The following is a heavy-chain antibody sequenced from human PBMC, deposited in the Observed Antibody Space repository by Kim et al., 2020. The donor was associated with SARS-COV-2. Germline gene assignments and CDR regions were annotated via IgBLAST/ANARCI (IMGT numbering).Heavy chain of an antibody. Sequence: SNPATKSRVTISVDTSKNQFSLKLNSVTAADTAVYYCARGYSSTYRWLDPWGQGTLVTVSS. J-gene: IGHJ5*02. V-gene: IGHV4-59*09. CDR3: ARGYSSTYRWLDP. D-gene: IGHD6-19*01.